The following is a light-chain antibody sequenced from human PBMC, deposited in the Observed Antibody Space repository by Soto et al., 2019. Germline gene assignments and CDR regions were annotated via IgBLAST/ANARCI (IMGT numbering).Light chain of an antibody. V-gene: IGKV3-15*01. CDR2: GAS. Sequence: EIVMTQSPATLSVSPGERATLSCRASQSLSSNLAWYQQKPGQAPRLLIYGASTRATGIPARFSGSGSGTEFTLTISSLQSEDFAVYYCQQYNFWPLYTFGQGTKLEI. CDR1: QSLSSN. CDR3: QQYNFWPLYT. J-gene: IGKJ2*01.